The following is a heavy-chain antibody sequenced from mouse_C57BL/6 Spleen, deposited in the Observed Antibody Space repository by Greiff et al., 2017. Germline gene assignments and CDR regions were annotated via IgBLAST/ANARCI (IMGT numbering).Heavy chain of an antibody. CDR1: GFTFSDYG. V-gene: IGHV5-17*01. Sequence: EVMLVESGGGLVKPGGSLKLSCAASGFTFSDYGMHWVRQAPEKGLEWVAYISSGSSTIYYADKVKGRFTITRDNAKNTLFLQMTSLRSEDTAMYSCAEVWGTWFAYWGQGTLVTVSA. CDR3: AEVWGTWFAY. CDR2: ISSGSSTI. J-gene: IGHJ3*01.